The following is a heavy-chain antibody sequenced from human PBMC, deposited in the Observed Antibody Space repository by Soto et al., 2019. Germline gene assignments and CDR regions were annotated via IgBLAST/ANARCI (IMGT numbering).Heavy chain of an antibody. CDR2: IYYSGST. CDR1: GGSISSGGYY. Sequence: LSLTCTVSGGSISSGGYYWSWIRQHPGKGLEWIGYIYYSGSTYYNPSLKSRVTISVDTSKNQFSLKLSSVTAADTAVYYCARENYGDPLFDYWGQGTLVTVSS. V-gene: IGHV4-31*03. J-gene: IGHJ4*02. CDR3: ARENYGDPLFDY. D-gene: IGHD4-17*01.